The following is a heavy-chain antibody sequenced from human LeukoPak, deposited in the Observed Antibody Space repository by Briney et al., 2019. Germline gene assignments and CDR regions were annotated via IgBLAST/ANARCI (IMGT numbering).Heavy chain of an antibody. J-gene: IGHJ4*02. D-gene: IGHD3-9*01. CDR1: GFTFSSYG. V-gene: IGHV3-23*01. CDR3: AKAGVQYFDWLLSAFDY. Sequence: GGSLRLSCAASGFTFSSYGMSWVRQAPGKGLEWVSAISGSGGSTYYADSVKGRFTISRDNSKNTLYLQMNSLGAEDTAVYYCAKAGVQYFDWLLSAFDYWGQGTLVTVSS. CDR2: ISGSGGST.